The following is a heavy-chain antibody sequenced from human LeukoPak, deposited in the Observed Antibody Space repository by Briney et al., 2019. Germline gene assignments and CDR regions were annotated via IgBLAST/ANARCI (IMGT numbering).Heavy chain of an antibody. D-gene: IGHD2/OR15-2a*01. Sequence: GGSLRLSCVASGFSFSSYSTNWVRQAPGKGLEWVSYISTSGRTIYYADSVKGRLTISKDNAKNSLYLQMNSLRAEDAAVYYCARGYFLGFDYWGQGTLVTVSS. J-gene: IGHJ4*02. CDR2: ISTSGRTI. CDR3: ARGYFLGFDY. V-gene: IGHV3-48*04. CDR1: GFSFSSYS.